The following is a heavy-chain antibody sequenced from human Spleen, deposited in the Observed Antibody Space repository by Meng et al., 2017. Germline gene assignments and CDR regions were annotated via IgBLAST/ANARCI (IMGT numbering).Heavy chain of an antibody. CDR1: GGSISSSYY. CDR2: INHSGST. J-gene: IGHJ4*02. D-gene: IGHD4-11*01. Sequence: SETLSLTCTVSGGSISSSYYWSWIRQPPGKGLEWIGEINHSGSTNYNPSLESRATISVDTSQNNLSLKLSSVTAADSAVYYCARGPTTMAHDFDYWGQGTLVTVSS. V-gene: IGHV4-4*02. CDR3: ARGPTTMAHDFDY.